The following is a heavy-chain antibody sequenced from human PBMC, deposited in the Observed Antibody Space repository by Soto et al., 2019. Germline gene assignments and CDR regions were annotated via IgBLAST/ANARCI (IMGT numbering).Heavy chain of an antibody. V-gene: IGHV3-21*01. Sequence: EVQLVESGGGLVKPGGSLRLSCAASGFTFSSYSMNWVRQAPGKGLEWVSSISSSSSYIYYADSVKGRFTISRDNAKNSLCLQMISLRAEDTAVYYCARDGPAGSNYWGNGTLVTVSS. J-gene: IGHJ4*01. CDR3: ARDGPAGSNY. D-gene: IGHD6-13*01. CDR1: GFTFSSYS. CDR2: ISSSSSYI.